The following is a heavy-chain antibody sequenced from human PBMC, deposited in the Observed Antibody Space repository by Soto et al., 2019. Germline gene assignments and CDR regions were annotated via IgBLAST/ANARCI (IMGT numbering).Heavy chain of an antibody. Sequence: GSLRLTCAASGFTFSSYSMNWVRQAPGKGLEWVSYISSSSTTKYYVDSVKGRFTISRDNAKNSLYLQMNSLRAEDTAVYYCARDGCSGSNCLNWFDPWGQ. CDR1: GFTFSSYS. D-gene: IGHD2-15*01. CDR3: ARDGCSGSNCLNWFDP. J-gene: IGHJ5*02. CDR2: ISSSSTTK. V-gene: IGHV3-48*01.